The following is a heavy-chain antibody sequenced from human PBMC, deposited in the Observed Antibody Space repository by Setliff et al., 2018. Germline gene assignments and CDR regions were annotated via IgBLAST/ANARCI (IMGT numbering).Heavy chain of an antibody. CDR1: GYIFTSYG. CDR2: ISTYNGKT. V-gene: IGHV1-18*01. CDR3: ARGYYDSYARYYVVGDY. J-gene: IGHJ4*02. Sequence: ASVKVSCKASGYIFTSYGFSWVRQAPGQGLEWMGWISTYNGKTNYAQKFQGRVIMTTDTSTSTAYMELRSLRTEDTAVYYCARGYYDSYARYYVVGDYWGQGTPVTVSS. D-gene: IGHD3-22*01.